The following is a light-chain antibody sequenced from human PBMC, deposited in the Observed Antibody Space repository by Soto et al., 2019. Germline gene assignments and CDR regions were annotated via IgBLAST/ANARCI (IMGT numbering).Light chain of an antibody. J-gene: IGKJ4*01. V-gene: IGKV1-33*01. CDR1: QGIINS. CDR3: QQYDILPIT. CDR2: DAS. Sequence: DIQMTQSPSSLSESAGDRVTITCRASQGIINSLNWYQQKPGKAPKLLIHDASILQTGVPSRFSGSGSGTDFTFTITSLQPEDIATYYCQQYDILPITFGGGTKVDIK.